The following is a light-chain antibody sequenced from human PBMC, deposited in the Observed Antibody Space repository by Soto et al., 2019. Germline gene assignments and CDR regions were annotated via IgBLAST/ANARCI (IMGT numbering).Light chain of an antibody. J-gene: IGKJ2*01. CDR2: DAS. CDR1: QSISSW. CDR3: QQYNSYSYT. V-gene: IGKV1-5*01. Sequence: DIQMTQSPSTLSASVGDRVTITCRASQSISSWLAWYQQKPGKAPKLLIYDASSLESGVPSRFSGRGSATEFTLTISSLQPDDFATYYCQQYNSYSYTFGQGTKLEIK.